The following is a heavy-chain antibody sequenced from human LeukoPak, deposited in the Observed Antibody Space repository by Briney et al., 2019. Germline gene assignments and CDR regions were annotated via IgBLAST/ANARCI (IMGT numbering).Heavy chain of an antibody. V-gene: IGHV1-46*01. D-gene: IGHD4-23*01. CDR1: GYTFTSYY. CDR2: INPSGGST. J-gene: IGHJ4*02. CDR3: AREPRYGGALYYFDY. Sequence: ASVKVSCKASGYTFTSYYMHWVRQAPGQGLEWMGIINPSGGSTSYAQKFQGRVTMTRDTSTSTVYIELSSLRSEDTAVYYCAREPRYGGALYYFDYWGQGTLVTVSS.